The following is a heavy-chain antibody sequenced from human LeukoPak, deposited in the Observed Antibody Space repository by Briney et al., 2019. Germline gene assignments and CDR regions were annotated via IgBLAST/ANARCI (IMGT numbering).Heavy chain of an antibody. V-gene: IGHV4-31*03. CDR1: GGSISSGGYY. J-gene: IGHJ4*02. Sequence: SETLSLTCTVSGGSISSGGYYWSWIRQHPGKGLEWIGYIYYNGSTYYNPSLKSRVTISVDTSKNQFSLKLSSVTAADTAVYYCARGPRGPFDYWGQGTLVTVSS. CDR2: IYYNGST. D-gene: IGHD3-16*01. CDR3: ARGPRGPFDY.